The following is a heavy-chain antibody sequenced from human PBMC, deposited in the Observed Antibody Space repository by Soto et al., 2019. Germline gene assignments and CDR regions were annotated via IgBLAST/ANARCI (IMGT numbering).Heavy chain of an antibody. V-gene: IGHV1-18*01. Sequence: ASVKVSCKASGYTFTSYGITWVRQAPGQGLEWMGWISAYNGNTHYAQKLQGRVTMTPDTSTSAAYMELRGLGSDDAAAYYSARDQAPECPFYRYYEIGNWGQGTLVTVSS. CDR2: ISAYNGNT. D-gene: IGHD3-9*01. CDR3: ARDQAPECPFYRYYEIGN. CDR1: GYTFTSYG. J-gene: IGHJ4*02.